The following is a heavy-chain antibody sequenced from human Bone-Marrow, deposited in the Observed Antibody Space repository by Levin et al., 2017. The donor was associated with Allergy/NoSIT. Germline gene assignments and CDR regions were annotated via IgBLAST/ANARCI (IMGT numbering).Heavy chain of an antibody. CDR1: GFTFSSYW. Sequence: LSLPCAASGFTFSSYWMHWVRQTPGKGLVWVSRISNDGINTNYADSVKGRFTISRDNAKKPLFLQMNSLRAEDTALYYCVKSQGRSVLASWGQGTLVTVSS. CDR3: VKSQGRSVLAS. J-gene: IGHJ4*02. CDR2: ISNDGINT. V-gene: IGHV3-74*01.